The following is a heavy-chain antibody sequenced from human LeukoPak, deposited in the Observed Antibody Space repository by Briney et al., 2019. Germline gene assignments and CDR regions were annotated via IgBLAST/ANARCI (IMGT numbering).Heavy chain of an antibody. CDR2: IYYSGST. V-gene: IGHV4-59*01. CDR3: ARGRDSYDSSSFFDY. CDR1: GASISNYY. J-gene: IGHJ4*02. Sequence: KPSETLSLTCTVSGASISNYYWSWIRRPPGKGLEWIGYIYYSGSTNYNPSLKSRVTISVDTSKNRFSLKLSSVTAADTAVYYCARGRDSYDSSSFFDYWGQGTLVTVSS. D-gene: IGHD3-22*01.